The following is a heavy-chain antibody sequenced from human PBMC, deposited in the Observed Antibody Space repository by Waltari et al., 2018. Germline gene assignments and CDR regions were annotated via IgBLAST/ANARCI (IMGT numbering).Heavy chain of an antibody. J-gene: IGHJ6*03. CDR2: ISSSSTI. Sequence: VQPVESGGGLVPPGGSTILFCDAPVSTFSSYPVNWVRQAPGKGLEWVSYISSSSTIYYADSVKGRFTISRDNAKNSLYLQMNSLRAEDTAVYYCARGSLYYYMDVWGKGTTVTISS. CDR1: VSTFSSYP. CDR3: ARGSLYYYMDV. V-gene: IGHV3-48*04.